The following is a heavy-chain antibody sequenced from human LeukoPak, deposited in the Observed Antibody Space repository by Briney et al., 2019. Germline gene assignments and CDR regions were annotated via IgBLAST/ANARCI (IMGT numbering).Heavy chain of an antibody. Sequence: LRLSCAASGFTVSSNYMSWIRQPPGKGLEWIGYIYHSGSTYYNPSLKSRVTISVDRSKNQFSLKLSSVTAADTAVYYCARDHYDSSGYSYGFDPWGQGTLVTVSS. CDR3: ARDHYDSSGYSYGFDP. D-gene: IGHD3-22*01. CDR1: GFTVSSNY. CDR2: IYHSGST. J-gene: IGHJ5*02. V-gene: IGHV4-30-2*01.